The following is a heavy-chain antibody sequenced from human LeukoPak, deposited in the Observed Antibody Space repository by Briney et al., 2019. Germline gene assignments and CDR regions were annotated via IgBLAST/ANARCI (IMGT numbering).Heavy chain of an antibody. D-gene: IGHD2-2*01. CDR1: GGSISSSSHY. CDR3: ARSYCSSSCYAVGAFDI. CDR2: IYYSGTT. J-gene: IGHJ3*02. V-gene: IGHV4-39*01. Sequence: SDTLSITCTVSGGSISSSSHYWGWIRQPPGKGLEWMGGIYYSGTTYYSPSLKSRVTISVDMSKKQFSLRLSSVTAADTAAYYCARSYCSSSCYAVGAFDIWGQGTVVTVSS.